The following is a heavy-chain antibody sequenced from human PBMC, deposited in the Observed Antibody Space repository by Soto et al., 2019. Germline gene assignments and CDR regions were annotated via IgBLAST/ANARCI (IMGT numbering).Heavy chain of an antibody. Sequence: SETLSLTCAVSGGSISIGGYYWSWIRQHPGKGLEWIGYIYYSGSTYYNPSLKSRFTISLDTSENQFSLKLNSVTAADTAVYFCAWSSPTSHYYGLDVWGQGTTVTVSS. CDR1: GGSISIGGYY. D-gene: IGHD6-19*01. V-gene: IGHV4-31*11. J-gene: IGHJ6*02. CDR2: IYYSGST. CDR3: AWSSPTSHYYGLDV.